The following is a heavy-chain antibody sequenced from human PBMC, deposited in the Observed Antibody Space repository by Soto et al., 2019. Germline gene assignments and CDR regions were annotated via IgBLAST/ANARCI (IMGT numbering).Heavy chain of an antibody. V-gene: IGHV4-59*01. J-gene: IGHJ4*02. CDR2: IYFNGNT. Sequence: SETLSLTCSVSADSFSKYYWTWIRHPPGEGLEWIGYIYFNGNTNYNPSLKGRVTISIDTSKKQFSLNLSSVTAADTAVYYCASVTFGGVVLAHWGQGTLVTVSS. D-gene: IGHD3-16*01. CDR3: ASVTFGGVVLAH. CDR1: ADSFSKYY.